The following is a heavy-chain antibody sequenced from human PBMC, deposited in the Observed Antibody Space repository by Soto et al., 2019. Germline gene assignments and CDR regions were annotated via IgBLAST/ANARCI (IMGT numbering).Heavy chain of an antibody. CDR3: ARLYCSASSCYSVGGFDI. Sequence: PGGSLRLSCAASGFTFSTYGMQWVRQAPGKGLEWVALVWFDGSDKYSSDSVKGRFTISRDNSKNTLYLQMNSLRAEDTAVYYFARLYCSASSCYSVGGFDIWGQGTMVTVSS. V-gene: IGHV3-33*01. J-gene: IGHJ3*02. CDR2: VWFDGSDK. CDR1: GFTFSTYG. D-gene: IGHD2-15*01.